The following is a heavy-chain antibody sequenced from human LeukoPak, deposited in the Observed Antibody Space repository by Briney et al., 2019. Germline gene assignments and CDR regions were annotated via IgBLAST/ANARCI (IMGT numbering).Heavy chain of an antibody. CDR2: IWYDGSNK. D-gene: IGHD5-12*01. CDR3: ARDRGKWPHDAFDI. J-gene: IGHJ3*02. CDR1: GFTFSSYG. Sequence: PGRSLRLSCAASGFTFSSYGMHWVRQAPGKGLEWAAVIWYDGSNKYYADSVKGRFTISRGNSKNTLYLQMNSLRAEDTAVYYCARDRGKWPHDAFDIWGQGTMVTVSS. V-gene: IGHV3-33*01.